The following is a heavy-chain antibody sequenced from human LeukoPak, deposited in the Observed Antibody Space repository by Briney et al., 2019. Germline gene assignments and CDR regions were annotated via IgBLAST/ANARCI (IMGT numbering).Heavy chain of an antibody. V-gene: IGHV1-69*13. J-gene: IGHJ5*02. Sequence: ASVKVSCKASGGTFSKYTISWVRQRPGQGLEWMGGITPLFGTANYAQKFQGRVTITADESASTAYMELSSLRSEDTAVYYCARGPDPYDSSGYSPNWFDPWGQGTLVTVSS. CDR1: GGTFSKYT. CDR3: ARGPDPYDSSGYSPNWFDP. D-gene: IGHD3-22*01. CDR2: ITPLFGTA.